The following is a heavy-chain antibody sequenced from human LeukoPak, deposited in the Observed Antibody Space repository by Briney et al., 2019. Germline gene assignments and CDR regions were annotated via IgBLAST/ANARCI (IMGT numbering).Heavy chain of an antibody. CDR2: ISGSGGST. V-gene: IGHV3-23*01. CDR1: GFTFTSYA. Sequence: QPGASLRLSCAASGFTFTSYAMSWVRQAPGKGLEWVSGISGSGGSTYYADSVKGRFTISRDNSKNTLYLQMNSLRAEDTAVYYCAKGYSRIWSMYYFDYWGQGTLVTVSS. D-gene: IGHD6-13*01. J-gene: IGHJ4*02. CDR3: AKGYSRIWSMYYFDY.